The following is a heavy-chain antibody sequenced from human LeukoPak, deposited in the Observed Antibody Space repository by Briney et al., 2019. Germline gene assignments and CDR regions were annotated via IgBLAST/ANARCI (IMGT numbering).Heavy chain of an antibody. CDR2: IYNTGRI. J-gene: IGHJ4*02. Sequence: SETLSLTCLVSGDSLISASWCWIRQPPGKGRVWGGSIYNTGRINYSPSLKRRLSMSLDTSKNQFSLKLTSVTAADTAVYYCARSRDRDYVNGDFDYWGQGTLVTVSS. V-gene: IGHV4-59*01. CDR3: ARSRDRDYVNGDFDY. CDR1: GDSLISAS. D-gene: IGHD4-17*01.